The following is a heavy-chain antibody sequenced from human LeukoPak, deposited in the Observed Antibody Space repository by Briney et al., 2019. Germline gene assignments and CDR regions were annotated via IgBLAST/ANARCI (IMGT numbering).Heavy chain of an antibody. J-gene: IGHJ4*02. CDR3: ASPPMSDVDIVAASVGYFDY. CDR2: IIPIFGTA. CDR1: GGTFSSYA. D-gene: IGHD5-12*01. Sequence: GASVKVSCKASGGTFSSYAISWVRQAPGQGLEWMGGIIPIFGTANYAQKFQGRVTITTDESTSTAYMELCSLRSEDTAVYYCASPPMSDVDIVAASVGYFDYWGQGTLVTVSS. V-gene: IGHV1-69*05.